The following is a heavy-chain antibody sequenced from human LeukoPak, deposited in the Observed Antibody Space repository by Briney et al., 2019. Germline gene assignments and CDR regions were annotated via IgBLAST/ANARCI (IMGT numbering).Heavy chain of an antibody. D-gene: IGHD5-24*01. J-gene: IGHJ4*02. CDR2: IIPIFGTA. Sequence: SVKVSCKASGGTFSSYAIRWVRQAPGQGLEWMGGIIPIFGTANYAQKFQGRVTITTDESTSTAYMELSSLRSEDTAVYYCARVRDELQLPYYCDYWGQGTLVTVSS. V-gene: IGHV1-69*05. CDR1: GGTFSSYA. CDR3: ARVRDELQLPYYCDY.